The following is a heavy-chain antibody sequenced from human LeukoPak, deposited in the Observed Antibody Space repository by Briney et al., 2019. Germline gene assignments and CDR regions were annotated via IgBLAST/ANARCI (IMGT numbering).Heavy chain of an antibody. V-gene: IGHV3-74*01. CDR1: GFTFSSYW. Sequence: PGGSLRLSCAASGFTFSSYWMHWVRQAPGKGLVWVSRINSDGSSTSYADSVKGRFTISRDNAKNTLYLQMNSLRAEDTAVYYCARDDNLLDCSSTSCYSAVDYWGQGTLVTVSS. CDR3: ARDDNLLDCSSTSCYSAVDY. CDR2: INSDGSST. D-gene: IGHD2-2*01. J-gene: IGHJ4*02.